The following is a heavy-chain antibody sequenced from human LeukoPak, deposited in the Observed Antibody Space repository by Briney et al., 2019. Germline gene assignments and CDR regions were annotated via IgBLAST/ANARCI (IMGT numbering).Heavy chain of an antibody. J-gene: IGHJ4*02. CDR2: MNPNSGNT. CDR3: ARGRWGRYSSPYY. V-gene: IGHV1-8*03. Sequence: GASVTVSYKASGYTFTSYDINWVRQATGRGLEWMGWMNPNSGNTGYAQKFQGRVNITRNTSISTAYMELSSLRSEDTAVYYGARGRWGRYSSPYYWGQGTLVTVSS. CDR1: GYTFTSYD. D-gene: IGHD6-6*01.